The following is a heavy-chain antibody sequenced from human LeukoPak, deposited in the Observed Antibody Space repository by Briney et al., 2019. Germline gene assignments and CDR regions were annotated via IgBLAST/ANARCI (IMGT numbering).Heavy chain of an antibody. CDR2: INHSGST. J-gene: IGHJ4*02. CDR1: GGSFSGYY. Sequence: PSETLSLTCAVYGGSFSGYYWSWIRQPPGKGLEWIGEINHSGSTNYNPSLKSRVTISVDTSKNQFSLKLSSVTAADTAVYYCARGGYNWNHVVDYWGQGTLVTVSS. D-gene: IGHD1-14*01. CDR3: ARGGYNWNHVVDY. V-gene: IGHV4-34*01.